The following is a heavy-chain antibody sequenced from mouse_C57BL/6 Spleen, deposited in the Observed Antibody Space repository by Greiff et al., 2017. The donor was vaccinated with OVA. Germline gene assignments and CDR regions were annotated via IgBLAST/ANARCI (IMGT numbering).Heavy chain of an antibody. D-gene: IGHD2-12*01. Sequence: QVQLKQSGAELVRPGASVKLSCKASGYTFTDYYINWVKQRPGQGLEWIARIYPGSGNTYYNEKFKGKATLTAEKSSSTAYMQLSSLTSEDSAVYFCAREDYSPYYYAMDYWGQGTSVTVSS. CDR2: IYPGSGNT. J-gene: IGHJ4*01. CDR3: AREDYSPYYYAMDY. V-gene: IGHV1-76*01. CDR1: GYTFTDYY.